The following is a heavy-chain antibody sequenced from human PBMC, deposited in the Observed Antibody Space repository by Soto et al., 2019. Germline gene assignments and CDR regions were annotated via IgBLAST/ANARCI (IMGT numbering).Heavy chain of an antibody. CDR2: IYHSGTT. Sequence: PSETLSLTCAVSGGSVRSETHFWSWIRQPPGKGLEWIGYIYHSGTTNSNPSLKGRLTISVDKSTDHFSLSLASVTAADTAIYYCAREDMSGTYYFDSWGQGIRVTVSS. J-gene: IGHJ4*02. CDR3: AREDMSGTYYFDS. D-gene: IGHD1-26*01. CDR1: GGSVRSETHF. V-gene: IGHV4-61*03.